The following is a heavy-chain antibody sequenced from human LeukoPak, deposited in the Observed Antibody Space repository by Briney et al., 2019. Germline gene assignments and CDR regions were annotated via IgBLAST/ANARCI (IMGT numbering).Heavy chain of an antibody. CDR2: IWYDGSNK. Sequence: GGSLRLSCAASGFTFSSYGMHWVRQAPGKGLEWVAVIWYDGSNKYYADSVKGRFTISRDNSKNTLYLQMNSLRAEDTAVYYCASDYGDYLGTDAFDIWGQGTMVTVSS. CDR1: GFTFSSYG. D-gene: IGHD4-17*01. CDR3: ASDYGDYLGTDAFDI. J-gene: IGHJ3*02. V-gene: IGHV3-33*01.